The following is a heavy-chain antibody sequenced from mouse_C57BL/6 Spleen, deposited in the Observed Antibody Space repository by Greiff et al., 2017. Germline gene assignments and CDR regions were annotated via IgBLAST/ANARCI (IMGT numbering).Heavy chain of an antibody. CDR2: IYPGNGDT. V-gene: IGHV1-12*01. CDR3: AMIYYGNSYYYAMDY. D-gene: IGHD2-1*01. J-gene: IGHJ4*01. CDR1: GYTFTSYN. Sequence: QVQLQQSGAELVRPGASVKMSCKASGYTFTSYNMHWVKQTPRQGLEWIGAIYPGNGDTSYNQKFKGKATLTVDKSSSTAYMQLSSLTSEDSAVYFCAMIYYGNSYYYAMDYWGQGTSVTVSS.